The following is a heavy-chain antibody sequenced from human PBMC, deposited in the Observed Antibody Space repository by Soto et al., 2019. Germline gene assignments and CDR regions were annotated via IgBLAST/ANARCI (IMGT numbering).Heavy chain of an antibody. V-gene: IGHV3-74*01. CDR2: ISDYGRV. CDR1: GFTFRNYW. D-gene: IGHD3-3*01. Sequence: GGSLRLSCAASGFTFRNYWMHWVRQAPGKGLVWVSRISDYGRVNYADSVEGRFTISRDDAKSELYLRMSSLRLEDTAVYYCARGGVEPFDYWGQGALVTAPQ. J-gene: IGHJ4*02. CDR3: ARGGVEPFDY.